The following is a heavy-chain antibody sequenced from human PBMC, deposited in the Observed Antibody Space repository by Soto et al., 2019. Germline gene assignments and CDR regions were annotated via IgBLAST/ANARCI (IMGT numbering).Heavy chain of an antibody. J-gene: IGHJ5*02. CDR1: GGSFSGYY. Sequence: SETLSLTCAVYGGSFSGYYWSWIRQPPGKGLEWIGEINHSGSTNYNPSLKSRVTISVDTSKNQFSLKLSSVTAADTAVYYCARGGSSSWYRNNWFDPWGQGTRVTVSS. V-gene: IGHV4-34*01. CDR2: INHSGST. CDR3: ARGGSSSWYRNNWFDP. D-gene: IGHD6-13*01.